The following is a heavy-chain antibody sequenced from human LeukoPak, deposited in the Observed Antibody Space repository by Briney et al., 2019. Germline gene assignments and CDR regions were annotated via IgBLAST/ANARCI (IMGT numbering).Heavy chain of an antibody. D-gene: IGHD3-16*01. CDR1: GFISSTYG. CDR2: IRHDGSIK. Sequence: PGGSLRLSCAASGFISSTYGMYWVRQAPGKGLEWVAFIRHDGSIKNYADSVKGRSTISRDNSKNTLYLQMNSLRAEDTAVYYCAKDRLADIDYWGQGTLVTVSS. J-gene: IGHJ4*02. CDR3: AKDRLADIDY. V-gene: IGHV3-30*02.